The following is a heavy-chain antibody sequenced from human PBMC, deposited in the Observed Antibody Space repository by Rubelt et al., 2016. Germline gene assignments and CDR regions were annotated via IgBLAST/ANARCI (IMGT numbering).Heavy chain of an antibody. J-gene: IGHJ4*02. Sequence: QVQLVQSGAEVKKPGASVKVSCKASGYTFTSYGISWVRQAPGQGLEWMGWINPNSGGTNFGQKVKGWVTMTREPSISTAYMELSRLRSDDTAVYYCARSYRYSSSWYDYWGQGTLVTVSS. D-gene: IGHD6-13*01. V-gene: IGHV1-2*04. CDR3: ARSYRYSSSWYDY. CDR1: GYTFTSYG. CDR2: INPNSGGT.